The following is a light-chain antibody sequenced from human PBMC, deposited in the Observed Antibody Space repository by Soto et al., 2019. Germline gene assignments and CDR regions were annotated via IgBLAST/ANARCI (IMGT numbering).Light chain of an antibody. CDR2: EVG. V-gene: IGLV2-14*01. J-gene: IGLJ2*01. Sequence: SALTQPASVSGSPGQSITISCTGTSSDIGTYIYVSWYLQHPGKAPKLLIYEVGNRPSGVSNRFSGSKSGTTASLTISGLQAEDEADYYCSSYTSSNSVVFGGGTKLTVL. CDR1: SSDIGTYIY. CDR3: SSYTSSNSVV.